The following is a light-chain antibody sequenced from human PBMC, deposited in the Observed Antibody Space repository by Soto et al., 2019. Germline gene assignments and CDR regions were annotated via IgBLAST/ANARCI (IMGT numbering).Light chain of an antibody. Sequence: QSALTQPASVSGSPGQSITISCTGTSSDVGAYDFVSWYQQHPDKAPKLMIYEVSNRPSGVSNRFSGSKSVNTATLTISGLQAEDEADYYCSSYIRSSTRVFGTGTKVTVL. CDR2: EVS. J-gene: IGLJ1*01. V-gene: IGLV2-14*03. CDR1: SSDVGAYDF. CDR3: SSYIRSSTRV.